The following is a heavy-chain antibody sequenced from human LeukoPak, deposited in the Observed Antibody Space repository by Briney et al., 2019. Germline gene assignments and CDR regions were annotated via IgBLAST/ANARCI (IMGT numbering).Heavy chain of an antibody. CDR1: GGSFSGYY. CDR2: INHSGST. Sequence: PSETLSLTCAVYGGSFSGYYRSWLRQPPGKGLEWIWEINHSGSTNYNPSLTSRVTISVDTSKNKISLKLNSVPAAHTAVYYCARGYGSGSPLRYWGQGTLVTVSS. D-gene: IGHD3-10*01. J-gene: IGHJ4*02. CDR3: ARGYGSGSPLRY. V-gene: IGHV4-34*01.